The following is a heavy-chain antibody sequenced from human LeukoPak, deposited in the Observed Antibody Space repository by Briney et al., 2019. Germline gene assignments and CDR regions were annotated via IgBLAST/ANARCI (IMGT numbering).Heavy chain of an antibody. V-gene: IGHV4-59*12. CDR1: GGSISSYY. CDR3: ARDWDLRYFDY. J-gene: IGHJ4*02. Sequence: SETLSLTCTVYGGSISSYYWSWIRQPPGKGLEWIGDIYYSGRTNYNPSLRSRVTISGDTSKNHFSLKLSSVTAGDTAAYYCARDWDLRYFDYWGQGTLVTVSS. CDR2: IYYSGRT. D-gene: IGHD1-26*01.